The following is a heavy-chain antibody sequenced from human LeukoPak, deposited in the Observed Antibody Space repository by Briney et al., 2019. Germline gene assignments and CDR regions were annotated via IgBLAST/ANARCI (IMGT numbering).Heavy chain of an antibody. D-gene: IGHD3-22*01. CDR2: IYPGDSDT. Sequence: GESLKISCQGSGYSFTSYWIGWVRQMPGKSLEWMGIIYPGDSDTRYSPSFQGQVTISADKSITTAYLQWSSLKASDTAIYYCARQLGVNTFDYWGQGTLVTVSS. J-gene: IGHJ4*02. CDR3: ARQLGVNTFDY. CDR1: GYSFTSYW. V-gene: IGHV5-51*01.